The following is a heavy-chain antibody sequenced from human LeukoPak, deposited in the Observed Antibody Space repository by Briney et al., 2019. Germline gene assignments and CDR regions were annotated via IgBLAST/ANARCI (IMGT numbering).Heavy chain of an antibody. Sequence: PGGSLRLSCAAPGLTGSNNFMTWVRQAPGKGLEWVSAIYSGGSTFYAASVRGRFNISRDNSKKTMFLQMSSLRVEDAAVYYCASSGTASRGAMDVWGQGTTVTVSS. CDR1: GLTGSNNF. J-gene: IGHJ6*02. D-gene: IGHD1-1*01. CDR3: ASSGTASRGAMDV. CDR2: IYSGGST. V-gene: IGHV3-66*01.